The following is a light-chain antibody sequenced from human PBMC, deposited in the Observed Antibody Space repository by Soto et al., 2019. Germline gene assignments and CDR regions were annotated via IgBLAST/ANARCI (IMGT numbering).Light chain of an antibody. J-gene: IGKJ4*01. Sequence: EIVLTQSPATLSLSPGERATLSCRASQSVSSYLAWYQQKPGQAPRLLIYDASNRATGITARFSGSGSGTDFTLTSSSLEPEDFAVYYCQQRSNWPPTFGGGTKVEIK. CDR3: QQRSNWPPT. V-gene: IGKV3-11*01. CDR1: QSVSSY. CDR2: DAS.